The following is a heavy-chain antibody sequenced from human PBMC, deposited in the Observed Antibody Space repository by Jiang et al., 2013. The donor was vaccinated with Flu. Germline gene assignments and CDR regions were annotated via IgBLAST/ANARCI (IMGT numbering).Heavy chain of an antibody. J-gene: IGHJ4*02. Sequence: LVQPGGSLRLSCAASGFTFSSYAMSWVRQAPGKGLEWVSAISGSGGSTYYADSVKGRFTISRDNSKNTLYLQMNSLRAEDTAVYYCAKDSCSSTSCYGALYYFDYWGQGTLVTVSS. CDR1: GFTFSSYA. CDR3: AKDSCSSTSCYGALYYFDY. V-gene: IGHV3-23*01. D-gene: IGHD2-2*01. CDR2: ISGSGGST.